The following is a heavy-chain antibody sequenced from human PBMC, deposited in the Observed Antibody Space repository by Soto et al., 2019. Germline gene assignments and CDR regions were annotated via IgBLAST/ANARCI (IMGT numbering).Heavy chain of an antibody. CDR2: ISAYNGNT. Sequence: ASVKVSCKASGCTFTSYGISWVRQAPLQGLEWMGWISAYNGNTNYAQKLQGRVTMTTATSKSTAYMELRSLRSDETAVYYCARERGRRYDCSGGSCYYYYGMGVWGPGTTVTVSS. V-gene: IGHV1-18*01. CDR3: ARERGRRYDCSGGSCYYYYGMGV. CDR1: GCTFTSYG. D-gene: IGHD2-15*01. J-gene: IGHJ6*02.